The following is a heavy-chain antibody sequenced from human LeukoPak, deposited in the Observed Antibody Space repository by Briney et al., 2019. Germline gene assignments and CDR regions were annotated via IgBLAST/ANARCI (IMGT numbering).Heavy chain of an antibody. J-gene: IGHJ5*02. V-gene: IGHV4-39*01. D-gene: IGHD6-19*01. Sequence: KTSETLSLTCTVSGGSISSSSYYWGWLRQPPGKGLEWIGSIYYSGSTYYNPSLKRLVTISVDTSKNQFSLKLSSVTAADTAVYYCARHRAGPPLNWFDPWGQGTLVTVSS. CDR2: IYYSGST. CDR1: GGSISSSSYY. CDR3: ARHRAGPPLNWFDP.